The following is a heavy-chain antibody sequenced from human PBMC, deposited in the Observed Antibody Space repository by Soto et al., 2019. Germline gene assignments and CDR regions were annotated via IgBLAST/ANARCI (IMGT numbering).Heavy chain of an antibody. V-gene: IGHV3-33*01. CDR1: GFTFSSYG. CDR2: IWYDGSNK. D-gene: IGHD1-26*01. Sequence: PGGSLRLSCAASGFTFSSYGMHWVRQAPGKGLEWVAVIWYDGSNKYYADSVKGRFAISRDNSKNTLYLQMNSLRAEDTAVYYCARSSSWDPPAFDFDYWGQGTLVTVSS. CDR3: ARSSSWDPPAFDFDY. J-gene: IGHJ4*02.